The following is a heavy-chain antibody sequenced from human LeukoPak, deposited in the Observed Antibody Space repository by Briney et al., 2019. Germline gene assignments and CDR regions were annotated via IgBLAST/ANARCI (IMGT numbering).Heavy chain of an antibody. Sequence: GGSLRLSCAASGFKFDDYGMTWVRQAPGKGLEWVSGISWNGGNTGYADSVKGRFTISRDNSKNTLFLQMNSLRVEDTAVYYCARVDSGNYDYWGQGTLLTVSS. J-gene: IGHJ4*02. CDR1: GFKFDDYG. CDR2: ISWNGGNT. CDR3: ARVDSGNYDY. V-gene: IGHV3-20*04. D-gene: IGHD1-26*01.